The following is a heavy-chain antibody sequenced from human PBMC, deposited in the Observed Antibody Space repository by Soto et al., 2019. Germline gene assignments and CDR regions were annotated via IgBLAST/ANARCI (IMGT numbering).Heavy chain of an antibody. Sequence: GGSLRLSCAASGFTFSDYYMSWIRQAPGKGLEWVSYISSSSSYTNYADSVKGRLTISRDNAKNSLYLQMNSLRAEDTAVYYCARDVTYYDFWSGYYTIENWFDPWGQGTLVTVSS. CDR3: ARDVTYYDFWSGYYTIENWFDP. CDR2: ISSSSSYT. V-gene: IGHV3-11*06. D-gene: IGHD3-3*01. CDR1: GFTFSDYY. J-gene: IGHJ5*02.